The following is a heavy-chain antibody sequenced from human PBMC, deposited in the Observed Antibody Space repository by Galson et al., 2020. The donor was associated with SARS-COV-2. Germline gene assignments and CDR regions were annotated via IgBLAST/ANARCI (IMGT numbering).Heavy chain of an antibody. V-gene: IGHV4-4*07. CDR2: IYSSGRT. J-gene: IGHJ6*02. Sequence: SETLSLTCTVSGGSISGYYWTWIRQPAGKGLEWIGRIYSSGRTNYHPSLKRRVTMSLDTSNNHFSLRLSPVNAADTAVYYCAREYQETRYFYFGLDVWGRGTSVTVSS. CDR3: AREYQETRYFYFGLDV. CDR1: GGSISGYY.